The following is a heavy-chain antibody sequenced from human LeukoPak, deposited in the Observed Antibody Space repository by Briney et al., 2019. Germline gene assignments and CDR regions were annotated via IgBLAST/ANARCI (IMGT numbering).Heavy chain of an antibody. CDR2: IYTSGST. CDR1: GGSISSSSYY. D-gene: IGHD3-3*01. Sequence: TSETLSLTCTVSGGSISSSSYYWGWIRQPAGKGLEWIGRIYTSGSTNYNPSLKSRVTMSVDTSKNQFSLKLSSVTAADTAVYYCASEPSYYDFWSGYYRAEYFQHWGQDTLVTVSS. CDR3: ASEPSYYDFWSGYYRAEYFQH. J-gene: IGHJ1*01. V-gene: IGHV4-61*02.